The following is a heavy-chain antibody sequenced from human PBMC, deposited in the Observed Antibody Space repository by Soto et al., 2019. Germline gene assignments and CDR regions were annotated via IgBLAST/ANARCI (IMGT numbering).Heavy chain of an antibody. CDR2: ISGSGGTT. Sequence: GGSLRLSCVASGFTFENYAMSWVRQAPGKGLEWVSAISGSGGTTYYSDSVKGRFTISRDNSKNTVYLQMNDLRVEDAAEYFCAKDSWAIFGVPAGEYYAMDVWGQGTTVTSP. CDR1: GFTFENYA. V-gene: IGHV3-23*01. D-gene: IGHD3-3*01. CDR3: AKDSWAIFGVPAGEYYAMDV. J-gene: IGHJ6*02.